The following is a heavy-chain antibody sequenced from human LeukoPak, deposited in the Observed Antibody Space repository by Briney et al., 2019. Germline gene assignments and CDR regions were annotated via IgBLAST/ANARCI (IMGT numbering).Heavy chain of an antibody. D-gene: IGHD2-2*01. V-gene: IGHV4-39*01. J-gene: IGHJ5*02. CDR1: GGAISSSSYD. Sequence: PSETLSLTCPVSGGAISSSSYDWGWFSQPRGERLEWIGIIYYSGSTYYNPSLKNPRTISVDTSKSQFSLKLSSVTATDTAVYYCARRGYCSSTSCYEYWFDPWGQGTLVTVSS. CDR2: IYYSGST. CDR3: ARRGYCSSTSCYEYWFDP.